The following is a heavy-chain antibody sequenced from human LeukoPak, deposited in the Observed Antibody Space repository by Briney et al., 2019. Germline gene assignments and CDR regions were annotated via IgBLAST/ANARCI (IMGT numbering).Heavy chain of an antibody. CDR2: IRYDGSNK. CDR1: GFTFSSSG. Sequence: GGSLRLSCAASGFTFSSSGMHWVRQAPGKGLEWVAFIRYDGSNKYYADSVKGRFTISRDNSKNTLYLQMNSLRAEDTAVYYCAKDASSAAPIDYWGQGTLVTVSS. V-gene: IGHV3-30*02. D-gene: IGHD6-6*01. J-gene: IGHJ4*02. CDR3: AKDASSAAPIDY.